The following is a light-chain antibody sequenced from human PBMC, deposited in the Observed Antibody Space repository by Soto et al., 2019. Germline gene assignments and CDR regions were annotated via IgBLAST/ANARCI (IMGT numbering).Light chain of an antibody. J-gene: IGKJ1*01. CDR1: QSVRDSH. CDR3: QQYGRSPGT. CDR2: ETS. V-gene: IGKV3-20*01. Sequence: EIVLTQSPGTLSLSPGERATLSCRASQSVRDSHLAWYQQKPGQAPSLLIYETSSRATGIPDRFRGSGSGKEFALTITRVEPEDVAMYFCQQYGRSPGTFGQGTKVEI.